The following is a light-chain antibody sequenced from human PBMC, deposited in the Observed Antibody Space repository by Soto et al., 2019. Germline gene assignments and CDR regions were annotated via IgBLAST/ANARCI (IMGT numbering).Light chain of an antibody. Sequence: DIQMTQSPSSLSASVGDRVTITYRASQSIASYLNWYQQKPGKAPNLLIYAASNLQSGVPSRFSGGGSGTDFTLTISSLQPEDFATYYCQQSYSTSPTFGQGTKVEI. V-gene: IGKV1-39*01. CDR2: AAS. CDR1: QSIASY. J-gene: IGKJ1*01. CDR3: QQSYSTSPT.